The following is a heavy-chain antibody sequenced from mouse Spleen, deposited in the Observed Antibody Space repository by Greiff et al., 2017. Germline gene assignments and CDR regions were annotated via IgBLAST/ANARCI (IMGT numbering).Heavy chain of an antibody. CDR2: IDPEDGET. CDR3: ARGSTMITSDYAMDY. Sequence: EVQLQESGAELVKPGASVKLSCTASGFNITDYYMHWVKQRTEQGLEWIGRIDPEDGETKYAPKFQGKATITADTSSNTAYLQLSSLTSEDTAVYYCARGSTMITSDYAMDYWGQGTSVTVSA. V-gene: IGHV14-2*01. J-gene: IGHJ4*01. D-gene: IGHD2-4*01. CDR1: GFNITDYY.